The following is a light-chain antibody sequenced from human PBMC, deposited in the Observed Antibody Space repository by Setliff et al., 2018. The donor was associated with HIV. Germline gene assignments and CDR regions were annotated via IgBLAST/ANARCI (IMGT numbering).Light chain of an antibody. J-gene: IGLJ1*01. CDR1: SSDVGGYNS. Sequence: QSVLTQPASVSGSPGQSITISCTGTSSDVGGYNSVSWYQQHPGKAPKLMIYEVSTRPSGVSNRFSGSKSGNTASLTISGLQAEDEADYYCSSYTSSNTLVFGTGTKVTVL. CDR3: SSYTSSNTLV. CDR2: EVS. V-gene: IGLV2-14*01.